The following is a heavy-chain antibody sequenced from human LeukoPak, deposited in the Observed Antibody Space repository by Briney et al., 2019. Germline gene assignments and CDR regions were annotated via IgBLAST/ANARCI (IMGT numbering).Heavy chain of an antibody. J-gene: IGHJ4*02. Sequence: PSETLSLTCTFSGGSISSYYWSWIRQPPGKGLEWIGYISYSGSTNYNPSLESRVTISVDTSKNQFSLKLSSVTAADTAVYYCARHRDGHFYDYWGQGTLVTVSS. CDR2: ISYSGST. CDR1: GGSISSYY. CDR3: ARHRDGHFYDY. D-gene: IGHD5-24*01. V-gene: IGHV4-59*08.